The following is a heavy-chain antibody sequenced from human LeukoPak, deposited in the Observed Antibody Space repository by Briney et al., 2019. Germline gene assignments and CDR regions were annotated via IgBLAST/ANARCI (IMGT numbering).Heavy chain of an antibody. D-gene: IGHD6-19*01. CDR1: GGSISSYY. CDR2: IYNSGRT. J-gene: IGHJ4*02. CDR3: ARHGTRYSSGWLFDY. Sequence: PSETLSLTCTVSGGSISSYYWSWIRQPPGKGLEWIGYIYNSGRTNYNPSLKSRVTISVDTSKNQFSLKLSSVTAADTAVYYCARHGTRYSSGWLFDYWGQGTLVTVSS. V-gene: IGHV4-59*08.